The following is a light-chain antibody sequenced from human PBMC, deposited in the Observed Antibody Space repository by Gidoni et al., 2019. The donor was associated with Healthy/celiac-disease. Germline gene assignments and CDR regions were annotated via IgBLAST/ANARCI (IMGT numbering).Light chain of an antibody. J-gene: IGKJ4*01. Sequence: IQMTQSPSSLSASVGDRVTITCRASQSISSYLNWYQQKPGKAPKLLIYAASSLQSGVPSRFSGSGSGTDFTLTINILQPEDFATYYCQQSYSTPQLTFGGGTKVEIK. CDR1: QSISSY. CDR3: QQSYSTPQLT. V-gene: IGKV1-39*01. CDR2: AAS.